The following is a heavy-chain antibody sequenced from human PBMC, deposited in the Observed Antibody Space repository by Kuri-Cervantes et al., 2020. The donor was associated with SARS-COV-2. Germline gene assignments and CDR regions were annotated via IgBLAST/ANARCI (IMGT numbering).Heavy chain of an antibody. CDR2: IIPIFGTA. CDR1: GGTFSSYA. J-gene: IGHJ4*02. CDR3: ARAGAGATTSLGY. V-gene: IGHV1-69*13. Sequence: SVKVSCKASGGTFSSYAISWVRQAPGQGLEWMGGIIPIFGTANYAQKFQGRVTITADESTSTAYMELSSLRSEDTAVYYCARAGAGATTSLGYWGQGTLVTVSS. D-gene: IGHD1-26*01.